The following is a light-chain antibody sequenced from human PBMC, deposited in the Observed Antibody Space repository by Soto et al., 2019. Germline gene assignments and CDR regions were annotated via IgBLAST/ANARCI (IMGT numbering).Light chain of an antibody. V-gene: IGLV2-23*02. CDR3: CSYAGSSTLV. CDR1: SSDVGSYNL. J-gene: IGLJ1*01. CDR2: EVK. Sequence: QSVLTQPASVSGSPGQSITISCTGTSSDVGSYNLVSWYQHHPGKVPKLMIYEVKMRPSGVSNRFSGSKSGNTASLTISGLQAEDETDYYCCSYAGSSTLVFGTGTKVTAL.